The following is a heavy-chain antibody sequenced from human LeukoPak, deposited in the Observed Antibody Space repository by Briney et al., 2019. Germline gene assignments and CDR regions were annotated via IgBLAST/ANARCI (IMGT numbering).Heavy chain of an antibody. CDR1: GFTFSSYA. Sequence: PGGSLRLSCAASGFTFSSYAMHWVRQAPGKGLEWVAAISYDGSNKYYADSVKGRFTISRDNSKNTLYLQMNSLRAEDTAVYHCARAPDCSSTSCHLDYWGQGTLVTVSS. V-gene: IGHV3-30-3*01. J-gene: IGHJ4*02. CDR3: ARAPDCSSTSCHLDY. D-gene: IGHD2-2*01. CDR2: ISYDGSNK.